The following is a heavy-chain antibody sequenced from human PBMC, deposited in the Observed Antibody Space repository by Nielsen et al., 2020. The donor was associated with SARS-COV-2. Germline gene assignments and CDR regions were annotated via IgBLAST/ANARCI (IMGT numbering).Heavy chain of an antibody. D-gene: IGHD3-3*01. CDR2: INPSGGST. CDR1: GYTFTSYY. J-gene: IGHJ6*03. CDR3: ARGEQKGYDFWSGYYLYYYYYMDV. Sequence: ASVNVSCKASGYTFTSYYMHWVRQAPGQGLEWMGIINPSGGSTSYAQKFQGWVTMTRDTSISTAYMELSSLRSEDTAVYYCARGEQKGYDFWSGYYLYYYYYMDVWGKGTTVTVSS. V-gene: IGHV1-46*01.